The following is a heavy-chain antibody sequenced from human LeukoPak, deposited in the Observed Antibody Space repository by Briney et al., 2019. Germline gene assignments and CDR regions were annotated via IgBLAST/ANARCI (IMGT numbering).Heavy chain of an antibody. D-gene: IGHD6-19*01. CDR3: ARQWLFDY. J-gene: IGHJ4*02. CDR2: INPADSDT. CDR1: GYNFPSYW. V-gene: IGHV5-51*01. Sequence: GESLKTSCKGSGYNFPSYWIGWVRQMPGKGLEWMGIINPADSDTRYSPSFQGQVTITADKSISTTYLQWTSLKASDTAMYYCARQWLFDYWGQGTLVTVSS.